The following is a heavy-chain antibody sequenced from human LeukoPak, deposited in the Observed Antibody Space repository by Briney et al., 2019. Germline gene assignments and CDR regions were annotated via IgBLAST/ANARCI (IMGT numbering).Heavy chain of an antibody. Sequence: PPQTLSPTCALYTGSLTGYYWSWIRHPPRKGLEWIGEINHSGRTNYNPSLKRRVTISVETSKNQFSLNLGSVPAADTAVYYCARGSDGGRWGIGTNYFDYGGEGTLVTLPS. CDR1: TGSLTGYY. V-gene: IGHV4-34*01. CDR3: ARGSDGGRWGIGTNYFDY. D-gene: IGHD6-13*01. J-gene: IGHJ4*02. CDR2: INHSGRT.